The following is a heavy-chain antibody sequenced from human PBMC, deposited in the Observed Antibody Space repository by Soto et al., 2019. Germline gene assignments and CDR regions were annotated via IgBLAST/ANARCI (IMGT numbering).Heavy chain of an antibody. CDR2: IYVGDSDT. CDR1: TFSFNTYW. CDR3: GSTYYNPSLKSRVTISVDRSKNQFSLKLSYVTAADTAVYYCARGPLIDDFWSGYWPSYYYYGMDV. Sequence: GESLKISCKGSTFSFNTYWIAWVRQMPGKGLEWMGIIYVGDSDTRYSPSFQGQVTMSADKSISTAYLQWSSLKASDSAIYHSGSTYYNPSLKSRVTISVDRSKNQFSLKLSYVTAADTAVYYCARGPLIDDFWSGYWPSYYYYGMDVWGQGTTVTVSS. D-gene: IGHD3-10*01. J-gene: IGHJ6*02. V-gene: IGHV5-51*01.